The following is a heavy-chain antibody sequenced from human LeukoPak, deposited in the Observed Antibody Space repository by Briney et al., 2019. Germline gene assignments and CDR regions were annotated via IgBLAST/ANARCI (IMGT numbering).Heavy chain of an antibody. J-gene: IGHJ4*02. CDR3: ARGEWDLLFDY. V-gene: IGHV4-59*01. Sequence: SETLSLTCTVSGGSISGYYWSWIRQPPGKGLEWIGYIFYSGSTNYNPSLKSQVTISVDTSKNQFSLELSSVTAADTAVYYCARGEWDLLFDYWGQGTLVTVSS. CDR2: IFYSGST. D-gene: IGHD1-26*01. CDR1: GGSISGYY.